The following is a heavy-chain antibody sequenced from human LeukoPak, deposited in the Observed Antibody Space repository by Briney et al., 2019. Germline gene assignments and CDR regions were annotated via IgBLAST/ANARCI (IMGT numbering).Heavy chain of an antibody. J-gene: IGHJ3*02. D-gene: IGHD3-22*01. V-gene: IGHV1-69*04. CDR2: IIPILGTA. Sequence: ASVKVSCKASGGTFSSYAISWVRQAPGQGLEWMGRIIPILGTANYAQKFQGRVTITADKSTSTAYMELSSLRSEDTAVYYCARGSSGQDAFDIWGQGTMVTVSS. CDR1: GGTFSSYA. CDR3: ARGSSGQDAFDI.